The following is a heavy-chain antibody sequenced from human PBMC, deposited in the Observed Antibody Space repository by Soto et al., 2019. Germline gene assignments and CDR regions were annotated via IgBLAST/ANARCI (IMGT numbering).Heavy chain of an antibody. Sequence: ASVKVSFKASGYTFTSYYMHWVRQAPGQGLEWMGIINPSGGSTSYAQKFQGRVTMTRDTSTSTVYMELSSLRSEDTAVYYCARRIGARFLEFLGDDYYYGMDVWGQGTTVTVSS. CDR2: INPSGGST. V-gene: IGHV1-46*01. CDR1: GYTFTSYY. J-gene: IGHJ6*02. D-gene: IGHD3-3*01. CDR3: ARRIGARFLEFLGDDYYYGMDV.